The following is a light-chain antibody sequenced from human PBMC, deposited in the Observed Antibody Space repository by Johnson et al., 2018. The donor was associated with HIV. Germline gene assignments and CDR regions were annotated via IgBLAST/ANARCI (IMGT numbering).Light chain of an antibody. CDR3: GVWDAILSPHDV. J-gene: IGLJ1*01. V-gene: IGLV1-51*02. Sequence: QSVLTQPPSVSAAPGQTVNISCSGNVSNIESYFVSWYQQLPGAAPRLLIYEDNKRPSGIPDRFSGSKSGASATLGITGLQTGDEADYYCGVWDAILSPHDVFGTGTTVIVL. CDR2: EDN. CDR1: VSNIESYF.